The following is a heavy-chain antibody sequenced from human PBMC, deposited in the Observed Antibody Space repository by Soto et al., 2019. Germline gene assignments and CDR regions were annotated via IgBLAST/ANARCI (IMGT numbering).Heavy chain of an antibody. D-gene: IGHD6-19*01. CDR3: AREIIIAVAGYIDY. V-gene: IGHV3-33*01. Sequence: GGSLRLSCAASGFTFSSYGMHWVRQAPGKGLEWVAVIWYDGSNKYYADSVKGRFTISRDNSKNTLYLQMNSLRAEDTAVYYCAREIIIAVAGYIDYWGQGTLVTVSS. CDR2: IWYDGSNK. J-gene: IGHJ4*02. CDR1: GFTFSSYG.